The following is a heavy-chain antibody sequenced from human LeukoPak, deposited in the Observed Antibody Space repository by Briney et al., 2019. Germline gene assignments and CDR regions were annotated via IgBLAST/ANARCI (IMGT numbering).Heavy chain of an antibody. J-gene: IGHJ4*02. D-gene: IGHD6-13*01. V-gene: IGHV3-43*02. Sequence: GGSLRLSCAASGFTFDDYAMHWVRQAPGKGVEWVCVISGDGGSTYYADSVKGRFTISRANSKTSLYLQMNRLRTEDTALYYCAKGAAAGNYFDYWGQGTLVTVSS. CDR1: GFTFDDYA. CDR2: ISGDGGST. CDR3: AKGAAAGNYFDY.